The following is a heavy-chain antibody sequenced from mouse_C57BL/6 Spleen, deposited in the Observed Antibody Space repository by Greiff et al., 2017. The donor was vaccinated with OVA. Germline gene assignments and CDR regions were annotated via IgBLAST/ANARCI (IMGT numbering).Heavy chain of an antibody. D-gene: IGHD2-4*01. J-gene: IGHJ3*01. CDR1: GFTFSDYG. CDR3: ARPLYYDYDWFAY. V-gene: IGHV5-17*01. Sequence: EAKLVESGGGLVKPGGSLKLSCAASGFTFSDYGMHWVRQAPEKGLEWVAYISSGSSTIYYADTVKGRFTISRDNAKNTLFLQMTSLRSEDTAMYYCARPLYYDYDWFAYWGQGTLVTVSA. CDR2: ISSGSSTI.